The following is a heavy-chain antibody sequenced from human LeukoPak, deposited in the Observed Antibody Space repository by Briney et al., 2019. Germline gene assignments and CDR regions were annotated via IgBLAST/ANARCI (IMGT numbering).Heavy chain of an antibody. J-gene: IGHJ3*02. Sequence: GGSLRLSCAASEFTFSSYKMNWVRQVPGKGLEWVSSISSSSDYVYYADSVKGRFTVSRDNAKNSLYLQMNSLRAEDTAVYYCARGRIAAAATEAFDIWGQGTMVTVSS. CDR2: ISSSSDYV. D-gene: IGHD6-13*01. CDR1: EFTFSSYK. V-gene: IGHV3-21*01. CDR3: ARGRIAAAATEAFDI.